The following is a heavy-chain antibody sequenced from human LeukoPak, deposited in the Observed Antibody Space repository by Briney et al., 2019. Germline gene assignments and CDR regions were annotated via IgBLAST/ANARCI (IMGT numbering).Heavy chain of an antibody. CDR3: ARDNGYDLPLDY. CDR2: INPNSGGT. J-gene: IGHJ4*02. D-gene: IGHD2-2*01. V-gene: IGHV1-2*02. CDR1: GYTFTGYY. Sequence: ASVKVSCKASGYTFTGYYMHWVRQAPGQGLEWMGWINPNSGGTNYAQKFQGRITMTRDTSISTAYMELSRLRSDDTAVYYCARDNGYDLPLDYWGQGTLVTVSS.